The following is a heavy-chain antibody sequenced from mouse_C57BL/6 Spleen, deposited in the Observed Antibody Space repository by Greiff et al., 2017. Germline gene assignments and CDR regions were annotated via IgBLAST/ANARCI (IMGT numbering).Heavy chain of an antibody. CDR3: ARESSGLYYYAMDY. D-gene: IGHD3-2*02. CDR2: IYPSDSET. CDR1: GYTFTSYW. V-gene: IGHV1-61*01. Sequence: QVHVKQPGAELVRPGSSVKLSCKASGYTFTSYWMDWVKQRPGQGLEWIGNIYPSDSETHYNQKFKDKATLTVDKSSSTAYMQLSRLTSEDSAVYYCARESSGLYYYAMDYWGQGTSVTVSS. J-gene: IGHJ4*01.